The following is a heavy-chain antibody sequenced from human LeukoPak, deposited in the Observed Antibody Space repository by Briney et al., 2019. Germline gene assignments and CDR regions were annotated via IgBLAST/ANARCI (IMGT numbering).Heavy chain of an antibody. D-gene: IGHD3-22*01. J-gene: IGHJ4*02. CDR1: GFIFSSYA. Sequence: GGSLRLSCAASGFIFSSYAMHWVRQAPGKGLEWLALISYDGSNKYYADSEKGRFTISRDNSKNTLYLQMDSLRAEDTAVYYCAREHYYDSSGFYRDFDCWGQGTLVTVSP. CDR3: AREHYYDSSGFYRDFDC. CDR2: ISYDGSNK. V-gene: IGHV3-30-3*01.